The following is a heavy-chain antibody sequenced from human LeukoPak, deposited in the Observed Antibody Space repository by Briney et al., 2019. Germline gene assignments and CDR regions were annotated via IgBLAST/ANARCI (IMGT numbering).Heavy chain of an antibody. V-gene: IGHV1-2*02. J-gene: IGHJ5*02. D-gene: IGHD2-21*01. CDR1: GYSFTDYY. CDR3: ARADRLHGGPYLIGP. CDR2: INPNSGGT. Sequence: ASVKVSCKTSGYSFTDYYMHWVRQAPGQGLEWTGWINPNSGGTSSAQKFQGRVTMTRDTSITTVYMEMSWLTSDDTAIYYCARADRLHGGPYLIGPWGQGTLVTVSS.